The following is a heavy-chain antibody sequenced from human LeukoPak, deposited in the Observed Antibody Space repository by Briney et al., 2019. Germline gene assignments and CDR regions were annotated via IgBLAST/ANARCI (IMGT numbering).Heavy chain of an antibody. CDR1: GFTFSNYG. CDR2: IKQDGGEK. V-gene: IGHV3-7*01. Sequence: GGSLRLSCAASGFTFSNYGIHWVREAPGKGLEWVANIKQDGGEKYYVDSVKGRFTISRDNAKNSLYLQMNSLRAEDTAVYYCARDRFPYCSSTSCYTGYFDYWGQGTLVTVSS. D-gene: IGHD2-2*02. CDR3: ARDRFPYCSSTSCYTGYFDY. J-gene: IGHJ4*02.